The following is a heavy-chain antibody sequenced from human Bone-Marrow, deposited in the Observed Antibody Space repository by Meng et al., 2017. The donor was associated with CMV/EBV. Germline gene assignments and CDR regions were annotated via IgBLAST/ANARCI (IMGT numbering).Heavy chain of an antibody. V-gene: IGHV1-2*02. CDR1: GYTFTGYY. J-gene: IGHJ4*02. CDR3: ARDGEFGELLYLSDY. CDR2: INPNSGGT. Sequence: QVQLVQSGAEVKKPGXSVKVSCKASGYTFTGYYMHWVRQAPGQGLEWMGWINPNSGGTNYAQKFQGRVTMTRDTSISTAYMELSRLRSDDTAVYYCARDGEFGELLYLSDYWGQGTLVTVSS. D-gene: IGHD3-10*01.